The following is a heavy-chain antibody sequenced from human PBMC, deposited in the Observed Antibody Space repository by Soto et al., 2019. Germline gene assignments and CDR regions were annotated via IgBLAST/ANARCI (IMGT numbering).Heavy chain of an antibody. V-gene: IGHV3-30-3*01. CDR2: VSDDGNNK. D-gene: IGHD6-19*01. CDR1: GFTFRNYA. Sequence: PWGSLRLSCAASGFTFRNYAIQWCRLSPCKGLEWVALVSDDGNNKYYADSVKGRFTISRDNSRNTLYLEMNSLRPEDTAVYYCARGEPVAGTPWFDPWGQGTLVTVSS. CDR3: ARGEPVAGTPWFDP. J-gene: IGHJ5*02.